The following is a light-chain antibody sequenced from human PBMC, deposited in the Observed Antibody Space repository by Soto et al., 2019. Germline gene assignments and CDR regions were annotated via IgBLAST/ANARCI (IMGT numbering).Light chain of an antibody. Sequence: ETVMTQSPATLSVSPGERATLSCGASQSVSTNLAWYQQKPGQVPRLLIYGASTRASDIPARFSGSGSGTEFTLTICSLQSEDFAVYYCQQYNEWPLTFGGGTKVDIE. V-gene: IGKV3-15*01. J-gene: IGKJ4*01. CDR1: QSVSTN. CDR2: GAS. CDR3: QQYNEWPLT.